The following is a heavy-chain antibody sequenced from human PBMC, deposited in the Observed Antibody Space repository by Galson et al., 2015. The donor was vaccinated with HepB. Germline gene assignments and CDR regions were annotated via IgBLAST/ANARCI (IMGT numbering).Heavy chain of an antibody. CDR3: ARDYDFWSGGEPV. Sequence: SLRLSCAASGFTFSSYAMHWVRQAPGKGLEWVAVISYDGSNKYYADSVKGRFTISRDNAKNSLYLQMNSLRDEDTAVYYCARDYDFWSGGEPVWGQGTLVTVSS. CDR2: ISYDGSNK. D-gene: IGHD3-3*01. CDR1: GFTFSSYA. V-gene: IGHV3-30-3*01. J-gene: IGHJ4*02.